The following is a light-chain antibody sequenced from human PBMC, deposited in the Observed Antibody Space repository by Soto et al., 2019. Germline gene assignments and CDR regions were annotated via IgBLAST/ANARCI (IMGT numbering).Light chain of an antibody. CDR1: SSDVGSYNL. V-gene: IGLV2-23*01. Sequence: QSALTQPASVSGSPGQSITISCTGTSSDVGSYNLVSWYQQHPGKAPKLMIYEGSKRPSGVSNRFSGSKSGNTASLTISGFQAEDEADYYGCSYAGSSTPVVFGGGTKLTVL. CDR2: EGS. J-gene: IGLJ2*01. CDR3: CSYAGSSTPVV.